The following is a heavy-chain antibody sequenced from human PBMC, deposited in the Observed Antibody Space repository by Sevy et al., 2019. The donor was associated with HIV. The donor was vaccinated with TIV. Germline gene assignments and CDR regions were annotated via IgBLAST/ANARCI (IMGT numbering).Heavy chain of an antibody. CDR3: GRIVYGGPSGYYYYGMDV. Sequence: ASVKVSCKASGYTFTGYYMHWVRQAPGQGLEWMGWINPNSGGTNYAQRFQGRVTMTRDTSISTAYMELSRLRFDGTAMYYCGRIVYGGPSGYYYYGMDVGGQGTTVTVSS. D-gene: IGHD5-12*01. CDR2: INPNSGGT. J-gene: IGHJ6*02. CDR1: GYTFTGYY. V-gene: IGHV1-2*02.